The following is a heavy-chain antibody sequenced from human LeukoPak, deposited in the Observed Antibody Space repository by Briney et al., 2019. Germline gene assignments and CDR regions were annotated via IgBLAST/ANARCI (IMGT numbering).Heavy chain of an antibody. D-gene: IGHD3-22*01. CDR3: ARDRGYHYYYYGMDV. CDR1: GGSISSSSYY. V-gene: IGHV4-39*07. J-gene: IGHJ6*02. CDR2: IYYSGST. Sequence: PSETLSLTCTVSGGSISSSSYYWGWIRQPPGKGLEWIGSIYYSGSTYYNPSLKSRVTISVDTSKNQFSLKLSSVTAADTAVYYCARDRGYHYYYYGMDVWGQGTTVTVSS.